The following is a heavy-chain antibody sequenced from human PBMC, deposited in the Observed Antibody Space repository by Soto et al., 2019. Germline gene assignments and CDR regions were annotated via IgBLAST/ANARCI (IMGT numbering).Heavy chain of an antibody. Sequence: QVQLVESGGGVVQPGRSLRLSCAASGFTFSSYAMHWVRQAPGKGLEWVAVISYDGSNKYYADSVKGRFTISRDNSKNTLYLQMNSRRAEDTAVYYCASISMVRGYYWGQGTLVTVSS. J-gene: IGHJ4*02. D-gene: IGHD3-10*01. CDR2: ISYDGSNK. CDR3: ASISMVRGYY. V-gene: IGHV3-30-3*01. CDR1: GFTFSSYA.